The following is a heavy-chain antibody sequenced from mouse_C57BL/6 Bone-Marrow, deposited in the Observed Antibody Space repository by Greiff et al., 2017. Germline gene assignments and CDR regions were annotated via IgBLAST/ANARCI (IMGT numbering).Heavy chain of an antibody. D-gene: IGHD2-4*01. CDR1: GFTFSSYA. J-gene: IGHJ4*01. V-gene: IGHV5-4*03. Sequence: EVKLMESGGGLVKPGGSLKLSCAASGFTFSSYAMSWVRQTPEKRLEWVATISDGGSYTYYPDNVKGRFTISRDNAKNNLYLQMSHLKSEDTAMYYCAGDRTYDYNLYYAMDYWGQGTSVTVSS. CDR2: ISDGGSYT. CDR3: AGDRTYDYNLYYAMDY.